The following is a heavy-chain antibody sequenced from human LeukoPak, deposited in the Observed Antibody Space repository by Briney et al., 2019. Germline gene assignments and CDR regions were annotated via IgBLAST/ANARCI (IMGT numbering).Heavy chain of an antibody. J-gene: IGHJ4*02. CDR3: AKGASLRYCSGGSCYSDTLLDY. CDR1: GFTFSSYA. CDR2: ISCSCGST. Sequence: GGSLRLSCAASGFTFSSYAMSWVRQAPGKGLEGVSAISCSCGSTYYADSVKGRFTISRENSKNTLYLQMNSLRAEDTAVYYCAKGASLRYCSGGSCYSDTLLDYWGQGTLVTVSS. V-gene: IGHV3-23*01. D-gene: IGHD2-15*01.